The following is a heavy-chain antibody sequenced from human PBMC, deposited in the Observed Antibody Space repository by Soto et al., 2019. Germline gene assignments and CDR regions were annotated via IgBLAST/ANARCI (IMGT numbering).Heavy chain of an antibody. V-gene: IGHV3-23*01. CDR2: ISGSGGST. Sequence: GGSLRLSCAASGFTFSSYAMSWVRQAPGKGLEWVSAISGSGGSTYYADSVKGRFTISRDNSKNTLYLQMNSLRAEDTAVYYCAKDQNPRGYSYGYKSWGQGTLVTVSS. J-gene: IGHJ5*02. D-gene: IGHD5-18*01. CDR1: GFTFSSYA. CDR3: AKDQNPRGYSYGYKS.